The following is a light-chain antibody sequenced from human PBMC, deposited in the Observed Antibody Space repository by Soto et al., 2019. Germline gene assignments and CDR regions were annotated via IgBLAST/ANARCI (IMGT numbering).Light chain of an antibody. J-gene: IGKJ5*01. V-gene: IGKV3-15*01. CDR3: QQCHKWPRIN. CDR2: GAS. Sequence: EIVMTQSPATLSVSPGEGATLSCSASENVDTNLAWYQHKPGQAPRLLIYGASTRAAGVPARFSGSGSGTEFTLTISSLESEDVAVYYCQQCHKWPRINFGPGTRLEIK. CDR1: ENVDTN.